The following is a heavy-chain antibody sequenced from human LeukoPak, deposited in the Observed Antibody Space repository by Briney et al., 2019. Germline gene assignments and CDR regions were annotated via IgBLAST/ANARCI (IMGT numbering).Heavy chain of an antibody. Sequence: ASVKVSCKASGYTFTGYYMHWVRQAPGQGLEWMGWINPNSGGTNYAQKFQGRVTMTRDTSISTAYTELSRLRSDDTAVYYCATDYCSGGSCYPGNYYYYGMDVWGQGTTVTVSS. CDR3: ATDYCSGGSCYPGNYYYYGMDV. CDR2: INPNSGGT. J-gene: IGHJ6*02. D-gene: IGHD2-15*01. CDR1: GYTFTGYY. V-gene: IGHV1-2*02.